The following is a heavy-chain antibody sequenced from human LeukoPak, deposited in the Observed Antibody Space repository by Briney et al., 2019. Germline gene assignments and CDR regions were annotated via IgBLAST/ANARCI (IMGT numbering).Heavy chain of an antibody. J-gene: IGHJ6*02. CDR3: ARMMATTLTGMDV. D-gene: IGHD5-24*01. CDR2: IIPILGIA. Sequence: ASVKVSCKASGGTFSSYAISWVRQAPGQGLEWMGRIIPILGIANYAQKFQGRVTITADKSTSTAYMELSSLRSEDTAVYYCARMMATTLTGMDVWGQGTTVTVSS. V-gene: IGHV1-69*04. CDR1: GGTFSSYA.